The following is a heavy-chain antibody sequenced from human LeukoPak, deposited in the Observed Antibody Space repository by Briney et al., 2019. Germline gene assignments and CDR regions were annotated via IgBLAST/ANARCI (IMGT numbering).Heavy chain of an antibody. V-gene: IGHV3-48*03. CDR2: ISSSGGTI. Sequence: PGGSLRLSCAASGFTFSNYEMNWVRQAPGKGLEWVSYISSSGGTIYYADSVKGRFTISRDNAKNSLYLQMNSLRAEDTAVYYCARGYTYGYDYWGQGTLLTVSS. J-gene: IGHJ4*02. D-gene: IGHD5-18*01. CDR3: ARGYTYGYDY. CDR1: GFTFSNYE.